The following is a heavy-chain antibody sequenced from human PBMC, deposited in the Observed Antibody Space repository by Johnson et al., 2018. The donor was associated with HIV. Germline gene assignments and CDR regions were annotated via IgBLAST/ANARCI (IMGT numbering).Heavy chain of an antibody. CDR2: ISWNSGSI. Sequence: VQLVESGGGLVQPGRSLRLSCAASGFTFDDYAMHWVRQAPGKGLEWVSGISWNSGSIGYADSVKGRFTISRDNSKNTLYLQMNRLRAEETAVYYCAKDQQGGVKNFDMWGQGTMVTVSS. CDR3: AKDQQGGVKNFDM. D-gene: IGHD3-16*01. J-gene: IGHJ3*02. CDR1: GFTFDDYA. V-gene: IGHV3-9*01.